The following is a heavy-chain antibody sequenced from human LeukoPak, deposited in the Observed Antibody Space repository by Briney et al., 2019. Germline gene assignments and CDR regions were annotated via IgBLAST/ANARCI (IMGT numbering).Heavy chain of an antibody. Sequence: PGGSLRLSCAASRFTFSNYGMHWVRQAPGKGLEWAAFIRNDGSNKYYADSVKGRFTISRDNSRNTLYLQMNSLRAEDTAVYYCAKDPIGYYGSGSYFYWGQGTLVTVSS. CDR1: RFTFSNYG. V-gene: IGHV3-30*02. D-gene: IGHD3-10*01. J-gene: IGHJ4*02. CDR3: AKDPIGYYGSGSYFY. CDR2: IRNDGSNK.